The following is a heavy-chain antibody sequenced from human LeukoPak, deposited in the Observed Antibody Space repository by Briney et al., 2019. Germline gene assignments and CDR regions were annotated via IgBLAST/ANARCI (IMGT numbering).Heavy chain of an antibody. CDR1: GGSISSGGYY. D-gene: IGHD3-9*01. CDR3: ASANKYHDILTGYYIGNWFDP. V-gene: IGHV4-30-2*01. CDR2: IYHSGST. Sequence: PSQTLSLTCTVSGGSISSGGYYWSWIRQPPGKGLEWIGYIYHSGSTYYNPSLKSRVTISVDRSKNQFSLKLSSVTAADTAVYYCASANKYHDILTGYYIGNWFDPWGQGTLVTVSS. J-gene: IGHJ5*02.